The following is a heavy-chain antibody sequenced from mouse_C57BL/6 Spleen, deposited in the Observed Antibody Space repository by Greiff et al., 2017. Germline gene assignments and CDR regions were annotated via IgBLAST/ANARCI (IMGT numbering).Heavy chain of an antibody. CDR3: ARSPYYGSSYGDAMDY. J-gene: IGHJ4*01. CDR2: IDPSDSYT. V-gene: IGHV1-50*01. D-gene: IGHD1-1*01. Sequence: QVQLQQSGAELVKPGASVKLSCKASGYTFTSYWMQWVKQRPGQGLEWIGEIDPSDSYTNYNQKFKGKATLTVDTSSSTAYMQLSSLTSEDSAVYYCARSPYYGSSYGDAMDYWGQGTSVTVSS. CDR1: GYTFTSYW.